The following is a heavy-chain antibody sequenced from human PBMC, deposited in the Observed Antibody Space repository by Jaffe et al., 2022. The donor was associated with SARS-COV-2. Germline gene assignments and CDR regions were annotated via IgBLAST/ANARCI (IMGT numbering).Heavy chain of an antibody. V-gene: IGHV3-49*05. D-gene: IGHD2-8*01. J-gene: IGHJ3*02. CDR3: TRVVRDIVLMGGDAFDI. CDR2: IRSKAYGGTT. CDR1: GFTFGDYA. Sequence: EVQLVESGGGLVKPGRSLRLSCTASGFTFGDYAMSWFRQAPGKGLEWVGFIRSKAYGGTTEYAASVKGRFTISRDDSKSIAYLQMNSLKTEDTAVYYCTRVVRDIVLMGGDAFDIWGQGTMVTVSS.